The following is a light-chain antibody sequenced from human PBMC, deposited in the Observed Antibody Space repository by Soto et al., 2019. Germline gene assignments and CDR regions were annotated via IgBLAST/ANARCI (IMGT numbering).Light chain of an antibody. CDR2: GAS. CDR1: QSVSSSY. CDR3: QQYARSPIT. Sequence: EIVLTQSPGTLSLSPGERATLSCRASQSVSSSYLAWYQQKPGQAPRLLIRGASSRATGIPDRFSGSGSGTDFTLTISRLKPEDFAVYYCQQYARSPITFGQGTRLEIK. V-gene: IGKV3-20*01. J-gene: IGKJ5*01.